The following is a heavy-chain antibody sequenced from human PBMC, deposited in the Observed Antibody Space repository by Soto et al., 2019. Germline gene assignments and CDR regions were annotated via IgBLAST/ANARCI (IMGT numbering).Heavy chain of an antibody. V-gene: IGHV1-18*01. CDR1: GYTFTSYG. Sequence: ASVKVSCKASGYTFTSYGISWVRQAPGQGLEWMGWISAYNGNTNYAQKLQGRVTMTTDTSTSTAYMELRSLRSDDTAVYYCARLYCSSTSCYPIDYWGQGTLVTVSS. CDR2: ISAYNGNT. D-gene: IGHD2-2*01. CDR3: ARLYCSSTSCYPIDY. J-gene: IGHJ4*02.